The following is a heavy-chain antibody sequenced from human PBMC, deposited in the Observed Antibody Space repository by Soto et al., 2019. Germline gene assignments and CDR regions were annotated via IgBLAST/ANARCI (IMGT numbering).Heavy chain of an antibody. CDR2: TSAYNGDT. V-gene: IGHV1-18*01. Sequence: QVQLVQSGAEVKKPGASVRVSCKASGYTFTNYGISWLRQAPGQGLEWMGWTSAYNGDTNYAQKVQGRVGMSTDTSTRTAYMELRSLRSDDTAVYYCVSDSITMIRVRSSDALDMGGQGTMVTVSS. D-gene: IGHD3-10*01. J-gene: IGHJ3*02. CDR1: GYTFTNYG. CDR3: VSDSITMIRVRSSDALDM.